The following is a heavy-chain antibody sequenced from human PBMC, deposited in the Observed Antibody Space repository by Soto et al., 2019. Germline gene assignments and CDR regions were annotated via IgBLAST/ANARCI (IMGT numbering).Heavy chain of an antibody. CDR1: GGSISSGGYY. CDR3: ARDSTGQFDY. CDR2: IYYSGST. Sequence: SETLSLTCTVSGGSISSGGYYWSWIRQHPGKGLEWIGYIYYSGSTHYNPSLKSRVTISVDTSKNQFSLKLSSVTAADTAVYYCARDSTGQFDYWGQGTLVTVSS. D-gene: IGHD1-1*01. J-gene: IGHJ4*02. V-gene: IGHV4-31*03.